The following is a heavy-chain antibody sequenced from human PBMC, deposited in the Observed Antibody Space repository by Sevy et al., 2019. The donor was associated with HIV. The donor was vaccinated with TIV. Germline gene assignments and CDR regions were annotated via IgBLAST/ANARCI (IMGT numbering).Heavy chain of an antibody. CDR1: GFTFSNFW. Sequence: GGSLRLSCAASGFTFSNFWMSWVRQAPGKGLEWVANIKQDGGEKYYLDSVRGRFTISRDNAKNSLYLQMNSLRAEDTAVYYCARDPTKYSSTPSDNWGHGTLVTVSS. D-gene: IGHD6-13*01. J-gene: IGHJ4*01. CDR2: IKQDGGEK. CDR3: ARDPTKYSSTPSDN. V-gene: IGHV3-7*01.